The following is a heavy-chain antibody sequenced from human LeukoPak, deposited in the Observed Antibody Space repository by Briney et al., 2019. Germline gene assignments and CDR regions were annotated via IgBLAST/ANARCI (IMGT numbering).Heavy chain of an antibody. V-gene: IGHV1-3*03. CDR2: INAGNGNT. J-gene: IGHJ6*03. CDR3: ARGGWALGLHYYMDV. D-gene: IGHD6-19*01. CDR1: GYTFTSYA. Sequence: ASVKVSCKASGYTFTSYAMHWVRQAPGQRLEWMGWINAGNGNTKYSQEFQGRVTITRDTSASTAYMELSSLRSEDMAVYYCARGGWALGLHYYMDVWGKGTTVTVSS.